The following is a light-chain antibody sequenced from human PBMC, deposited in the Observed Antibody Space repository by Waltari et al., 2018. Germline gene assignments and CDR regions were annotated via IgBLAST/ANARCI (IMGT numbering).Light chain of an antibody. J-gene: IGKJ2*01. Sequence: EIVMTQSPGTLSVSPGERATLSCRASQSVSSNLAWYQQKPGQPPRLLIYGASTRATGIPARFSGSGSGTEFTLTISSLQSEDFAVYYCQQYSDWPYTFGQGTKVEIK. CDR1: QSVSSN. CDR2: GAS. V-gene: IGKV3-15*01. CDR3: QQYSDWPYT.